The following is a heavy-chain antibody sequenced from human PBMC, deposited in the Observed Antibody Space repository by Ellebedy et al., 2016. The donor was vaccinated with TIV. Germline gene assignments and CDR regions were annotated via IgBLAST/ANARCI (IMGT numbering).Heavy chain of an antibody. CDR1: GFTFSNCA. CDR3: ARDFSSSSPY. CDR2: VSGSGDST. D-gene: IGHD6-6*01. V-gene: IGHV3-23*01. J-gene: IGHJ4*02. Sequence: GESLKISXAASGFTFSNCAMSWVRQAPGKGLEWVSSVSGSGDSTYYADSVKGRFTISRDNAKNSLYLQMNSLRAEDTAVYYCARDFSSSSPYWGQGTLVTVSS.